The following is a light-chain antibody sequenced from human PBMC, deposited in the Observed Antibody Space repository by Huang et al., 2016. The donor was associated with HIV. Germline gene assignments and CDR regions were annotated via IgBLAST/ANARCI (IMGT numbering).Light chain of an antibody. CDR1: PSVDRS. Sequence: EIVMTQSPATLSVSPGGRATLSCRASPSVDRSLAWYQQKPGQTPRLLLYGTSTRATGIPARFSGSGSETEFTLTISSLQSEDFAVYYCQQYENWPRTFGQGTRLEIK. CDR2: GTS. V-gene: IGKV3-15*01. CDR3: QQYENWPRT. J-gene: IGKJ2*01.